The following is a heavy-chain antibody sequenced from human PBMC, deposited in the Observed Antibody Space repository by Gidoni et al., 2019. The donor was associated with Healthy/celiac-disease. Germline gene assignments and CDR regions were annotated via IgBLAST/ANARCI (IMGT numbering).Heavy chain of an antibody. Sequence: EVQLVESGGGLVKPGGSLRLSCAASGFPFSNARMSWVRQAPGKGLEWVGQIKSKTDGGTTDYAAPVKGIFTISRDDSKNTLYLQMNSLKTEDTAVYYCTTGLTYYYGSGSSDWYFDLWGRGTLVTVSS. CDR2: IKSKTDGGTT. CDR1: GFPFSNAR. D-gene: IGHD3-10*01. CDR3: TTGLTYYYGSGSSDWYFDL. J-gene: IGHJ2*01. V-gene: IGHV3-15*01.